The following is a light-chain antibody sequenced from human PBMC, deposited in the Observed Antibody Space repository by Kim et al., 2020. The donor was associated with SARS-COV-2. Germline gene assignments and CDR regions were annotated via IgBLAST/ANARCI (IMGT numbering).Light chain of an antibody. V-gene: IGKV3-20*01. Sequence: EIVLTQSPGTLSLSPGDRATLSCRASQSVSSSYLAWYQQKPGQAPRLLIYGTSNRATGIPDRFSGSGSGTDFTLTISRLEPEDFAVYYCQQYGSSPLTFGPGTKVDIK. J-gene: IGKJ3*01. CDR3: QQYGSSPLT. CDR2: GTS. CDR1: QSVSSSY.